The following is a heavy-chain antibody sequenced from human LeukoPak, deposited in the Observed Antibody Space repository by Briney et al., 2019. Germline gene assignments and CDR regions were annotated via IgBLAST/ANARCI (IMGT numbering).Heavy chain of an antibody. V-gene: IGHV3-13*01. CDR2: IGTAGDT. CDR1: GFTSSSYD. J-gene: IGHJ4*02. D-gene: IGHD6-19*01. CDR3: ARSLYSSGWSPFDY. Sequence: PGGSLRLSCAASGFTSSSYDMHWVRQATGKGLEWVSAIGTAGDTYYPGSVKGRFTISRENAKNSLYLQMNSLRAGDTAVYYCARSLYSSGWSPFDYWGQGTLVTVSS.